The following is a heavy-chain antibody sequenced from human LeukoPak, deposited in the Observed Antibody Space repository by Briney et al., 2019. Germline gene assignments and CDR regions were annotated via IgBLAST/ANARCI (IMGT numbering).Heavy chain of an antibody. CDR1: GGSISSYY. Sequence: SETLSLTCTVSGGSISSYYWSWIRQPPGKGLEWIGYIYYSGSTNYNPPLKSRVTISVDTSKNQFSLKLSSVTAADTAVYYCARDGRDGYNQSHYWGQGTLVTVSS. D-gene: IGHD5-24*01. J-gene: IGHJ4*02. CDR3: ARDGRDGYNQSHY. V-gene: IGHV4-59*01. CDR2: IYYSGST.